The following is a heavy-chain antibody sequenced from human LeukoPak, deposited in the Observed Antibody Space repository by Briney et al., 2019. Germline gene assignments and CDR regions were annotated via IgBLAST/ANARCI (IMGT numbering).Heavy chain of an antibody. CDR2: ISSSSSYI. V-gene: IGHV3-21*01. J-gene: IGHJ4*02. Sequence: SGGSLRLSCAASGFTFSSYGMSWVRQAPGKGLEWVSSISSSSSYIYYADSVKGRFTISRDNAKNSLYLQMNSLRAEDTAVYYCARDFNSLVLYWGQGTLVTVSS. CDR3: ARDFNSLVLY. CDR1: GFTFSSYG. D-gene: IGHD6-13*01.